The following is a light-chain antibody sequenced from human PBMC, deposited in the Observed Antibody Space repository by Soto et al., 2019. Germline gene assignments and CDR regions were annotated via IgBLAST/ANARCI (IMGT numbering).Light chain of an antibody. J-gene: IGKJ5*01. CDR2: GAS. CDR3: QQYNNCPPIT. V-gene: IGKV3-15*01. CDR1: QSVSSN. Sequence: EIEMTQSPATLSVSPGERATLSCRASQSVSSNLAWYQQKPGQAPRLLIYGASTRATGVPARFSGSGSGTEFTLTISSLQSEDFAVYYCQQYNNCPPITFGQGTRLEIK.